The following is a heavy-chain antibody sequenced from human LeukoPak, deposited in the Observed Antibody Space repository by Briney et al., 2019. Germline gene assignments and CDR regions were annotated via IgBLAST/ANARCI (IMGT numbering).Heavy chain of an antibody. CDR3: ARESYHYDSSGLFDY. J-gene: IGHJ4*02. Sequence: SGGSLRLSCAASGFTVSSNYMSWVRQAPGKGLEWVSVIYSGGSTYYADSVKGRFTISRDNSKNTLYLQMNSLRAEDTAVYYCARESYHYDSSGLFDYWGQGTLVTVSS. CDR2: IYSGGST. D-gene: IGHD3-22*01. V-gene: IGHV3-66*01. CDR1: GFTVSSNY.